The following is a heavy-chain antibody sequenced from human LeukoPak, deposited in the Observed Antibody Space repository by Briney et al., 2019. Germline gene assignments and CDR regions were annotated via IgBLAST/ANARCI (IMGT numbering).Heavy chain of an antibody. CDR3: VSLGYSSSSVRY. Sequence: PGGSLRLSCAASGFTFSRSAMHWVRQAPGKGLEWVAIISYDGGNKYYADSVKGRFTISRDNSKNTLYLQMNSLRAEDTAVYSCVSLGYSSSSVRYWGQGTLVTVSS. V-gene: IGHV3-30*04. CDR2: ISYDGGNK. CDR1: GFTFSRSA. J-gene: IGHJ4*02. D-gene: IGHD6-6*01.